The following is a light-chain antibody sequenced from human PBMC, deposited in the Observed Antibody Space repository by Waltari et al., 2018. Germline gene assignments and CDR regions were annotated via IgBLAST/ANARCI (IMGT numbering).Light chain of an antibody. J-gene: IGKJ2*01. V-gene: IGKV1-39*01. CDR2: AAS. Sequence: DIQMTQSPSSLSASVGDRVTITCRASQSISSYLNWYQQKPGKAPKLLIYAASRLQSGVPSRFSGIGSGTDFTLTISSLQPEDFATYYCQQSYSTLYTFGQGTKLEIK. CDR1: QSISSY. CDR3: QQSYSTLYT.